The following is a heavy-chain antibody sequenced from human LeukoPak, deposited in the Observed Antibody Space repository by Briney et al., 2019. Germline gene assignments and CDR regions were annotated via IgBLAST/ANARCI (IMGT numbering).Heavy chain of an antibody. D-gene: IGHD3-22*01. Sequence: ASVKVSCKAPGYTFTSYGIGWVRQAPGQGLEWMGWISAYNGNTNYAQKLQGRVTMTTDTSTSTAYMELRSLRSDDTAVYYCARPYDSSGYYGLDFDYWGQGTLVTVSS. CDR1: GYTFTSYG. CDR2: ISAYNGNT. J-gene: IGHJ4*02. V-gene: IGHV1-18*01. CDR3: ARPYDSSGYYGLDFDY.